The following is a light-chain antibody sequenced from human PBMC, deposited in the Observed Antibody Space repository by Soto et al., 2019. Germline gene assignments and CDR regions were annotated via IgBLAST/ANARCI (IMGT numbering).Light chain of an antibody. V-gene: IGLV1-44*01. CDR2: DDN. Sequence: QSVLTQPASASGTPGQRITISCSGTTSNIGGNIEAWYQHLPGTDPQLLIDDDNQRPSGVPDRFFCSKSGTSASLAISGLRPDDEYHYYCAAWYDSLNGVVFGGGTKLTVL. CDR3: AAWYDSLNGVV. J-gene: IGLJ3*02. CDR1: TSNIGGNI.